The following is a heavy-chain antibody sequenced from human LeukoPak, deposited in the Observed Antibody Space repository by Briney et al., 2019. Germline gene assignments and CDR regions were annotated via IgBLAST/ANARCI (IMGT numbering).Heavy chain of an antibody. CDR3: AVDYSSSWYWPHYYYGMDV. CDR1: VFTVSSNY. V-gene: IGHV3-53*04. J-gene: IGHJ6*02. Sequence: GGSLRLSCAASVFTVSSNYRSWVRQAPGKGLWWGSVIYSGGSTYYADYVKGRFPISRHNSKNPLYLQLNSLRAEDTEVYYCAVDYSSSWYWPHYYYGMDVWGQGTTVTVSS. D-gene: IGHD6-13*01. CDR2: IYSGGST.